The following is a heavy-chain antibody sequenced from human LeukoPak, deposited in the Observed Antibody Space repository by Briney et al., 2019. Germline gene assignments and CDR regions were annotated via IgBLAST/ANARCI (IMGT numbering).Heavy chain of an antibody. CDR3: ARLITLNSGSYYFDY. J-gene: IGHJ4*02. D-gene: IGHD1-26*01. CDR1: GYTFTSYG. Sequence: VASVKVSCKASGYTFTSYGISWVRQAPGQGLEWMGWISAYNGNTNYAQKLQGRVTMTTDTSTSTAYMELRSLRSDDTAVYYCARLITLNSGSYYFDYWGQGTLVTVSS. CDR2: ISAYNGNT. V-gene: IGHV1-18*01.